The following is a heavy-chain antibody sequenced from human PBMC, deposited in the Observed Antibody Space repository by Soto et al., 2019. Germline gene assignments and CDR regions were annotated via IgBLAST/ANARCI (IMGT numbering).Heavy chain of an antibody. CDR2: INSDGSNR. J-gene: IGHJ4*02. Sequence: EVQLVESGGGLVQPGGSLRLSCATSGFTFRSYWMYWVRQAPGKGLVWVSRINSDGSNRGYADSVKGRFTISRDNAKSTLYLEMNSMRAEDTAVYYCARNFDYWGQGILVTVSS. CDR3: ARNFDY. V-gene: IGHV3-74*01. CDR1: GFTFRSYW.